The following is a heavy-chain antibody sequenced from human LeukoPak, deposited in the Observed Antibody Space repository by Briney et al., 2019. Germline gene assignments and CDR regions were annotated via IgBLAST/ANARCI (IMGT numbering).Heavy chain of an antibody. CDR3: ARESCSGGSCYSYYYGMDV. Sequence: ASVKVSCKASGYTFTSYAMHWVRQAPGQRLEWMGWINAGNGNTKYSQKFQGRVTITRDTSASTAYMELSSLRSEDTAVYYCARESCSGGSCYSYYYGMDVWGQGTTVTVPS. CDR1: GYTFTSYA. J-gene: IGHJ6*02. D-gene: IGHD2-15*01. V-gene: IGHV1-3*01. CDR2: INAGNGNT.